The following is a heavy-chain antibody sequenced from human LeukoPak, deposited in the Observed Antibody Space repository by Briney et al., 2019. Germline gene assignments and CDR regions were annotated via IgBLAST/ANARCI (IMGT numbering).Heavy chain of an antibody. J-gene: IGHJ5*02. Sequence: PGGSLRLSGAASGFTFSSYWMSWVRQAPGKGLEWVANIKQDGSEKYYVDSVKGRFTISRDNAKNSLYLQMNSLRAEDTAVYYCARDHANYDFWSGYYTPYNWFDPWGQGTLVTVSS. CDR3: ARDHANYDFWSGYYTPYNWFDP. V-gene: IGHV3-7*01. CDR2: IKQDGSEK. D-gene: IGHD3-3*01. CDR1: GFTFSSYW.